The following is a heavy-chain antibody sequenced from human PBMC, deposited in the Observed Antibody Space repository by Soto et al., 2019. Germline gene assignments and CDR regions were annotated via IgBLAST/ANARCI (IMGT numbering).Heavy chain of an antibody. CDR1: GFTFSSYS. D-gene: IGHD3-9*01. Sequence: EVQLVESGGGLVQPGGSLRLSCAASGFTFSSYSMNWVRQAPGKGLEWVSYISSSSSTIYYADSVKGRFTISRDNAKNSLYLQMNSLRAEDTAVYYCARDSYDILTGYTTDFDYWGQGTLVTVSS. CDR3: ARDSYDILTGYTTDFDY. CDR2: ISSSSSTI. V-gene: IGHV3-48*01. J-gene: IGHJ4*02.